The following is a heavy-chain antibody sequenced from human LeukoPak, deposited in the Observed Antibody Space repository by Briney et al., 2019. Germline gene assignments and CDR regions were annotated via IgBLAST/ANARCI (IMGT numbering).Heavy chain of an antibody. Sequence: GGSLRLSCAASGFTFSSYAMSWVRQAPGKGLEWVSTISGSGGGTYYADSVKGRFTISRDTAKNTLYLQMNSLRAEDTAVYYCARKRSGYYYYMDVWGKGTTVTVSS. CDR3: ARKRSGYYYYMDV. CDR1: GFTFSSYA. J-gene: IGHJ6*03. V-gene: IGHV3-23*01. D-gene: IGHD3-3*01. CDR2: ISGSGGGT.